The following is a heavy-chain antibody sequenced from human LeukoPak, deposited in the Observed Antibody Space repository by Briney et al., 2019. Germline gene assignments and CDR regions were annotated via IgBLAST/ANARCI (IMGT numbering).Heavy chain of an antibody. V-gene: IGHV1-2*02. CDR1: GYTFTGYY. CDR3: ASDFSPGIAAAGDY. Sequence: GASVKVSCKASGYTFTGYYMHWVRQAPGQGLEWMGWINPNSGGTNYAQKFQGRVTMTRDTSISTAYMELSRLRSDDTAVYYCASDFSPGIAAAGDYWGQGTLVTVSS. J-gene: IGHJ4*02. D-gene: IGHD6-13*01. CDR2: INPNSGGT.